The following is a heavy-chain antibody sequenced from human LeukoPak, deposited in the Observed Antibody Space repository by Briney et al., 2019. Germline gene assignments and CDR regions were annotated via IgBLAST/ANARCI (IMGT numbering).Heavy chain of an antibody. CDR1: ASXFRNNG. CDR3: AKDYNYGFDY. J-gene: IGHJ4*02. CDR2: IRYEGNIK. Sequence: GGSLRLSCAASASXFRNNGMHWVRQAPGKGLEWVAFIRYEGNIKSYADSVKGRFTISRDNFNNILYLQMNSLRAEDTAVYYCAKDYNYGFDYWGQGAQVTVSA. D-gene: IGHD5-24*01. V-gene: IGHV3-30*02.